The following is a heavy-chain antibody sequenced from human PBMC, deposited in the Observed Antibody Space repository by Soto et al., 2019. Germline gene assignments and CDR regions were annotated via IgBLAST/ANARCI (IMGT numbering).Heavy chain of an antibody. J-gene: IGHJ5*02. CDR3: ARLDYYGSGHNWFDP. V-gene: IGHV1-69*13. CDR1: GGTFSSYA. D-gene: IGHD3-10*01. CDR2: IIPIFGTA. Sequence: SVKVSCKASGGTFSSYAISWVRQAPGQGLEWMGGIIPIFGTANYAQKFQGRVTITADESTSTAYMELSSLRSEDTAVYYCARLDYYGSGHNWFDPWGQGTLVTVSS.